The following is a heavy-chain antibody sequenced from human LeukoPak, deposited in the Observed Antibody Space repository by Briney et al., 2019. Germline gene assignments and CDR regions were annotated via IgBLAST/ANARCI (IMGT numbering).Heavy chain of an antibody. Sequence: SETLSLTCTVSGGSISSGGYYWSWIRQHPGKGLEWIRYIYYSGSTNYNPSLKSRVTISVDTSKNQFSLKLSSVTAADTAVYYCARDEYYYDSSGYYYNWFDPWGQGTLVTVSS. CDR1: GGSISSGGYY. CDR2: IYYSGST. J-gene: IGHJ5*02. V-gene: IGHV4-61*08. D-gene: IGHD3-22*01. CDR3: ARDEYYYDSSGYYYNWFDP.